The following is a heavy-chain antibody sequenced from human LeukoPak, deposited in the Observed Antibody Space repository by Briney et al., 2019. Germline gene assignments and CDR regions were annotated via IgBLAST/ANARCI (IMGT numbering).Heavy chain of an antibody. V-gene: IGHV1-69*04. D-gene: IGHD3-10*01. CDR1: GGTFSSYA. CDR3: ARSSFGAYYYGMDV. CDR2: IIPILGIA. J-gene: IGHJ6*02. Sequence: GSSVKVSCKASGGTFSSYAISWVRQAPGQGLEWMGRIIPILGIANYAQKFQGGVTITADKSTSTAYMELSSLRSEDTAVYYCARSSFGAYYYGMDVWGQGTTVTVSS.